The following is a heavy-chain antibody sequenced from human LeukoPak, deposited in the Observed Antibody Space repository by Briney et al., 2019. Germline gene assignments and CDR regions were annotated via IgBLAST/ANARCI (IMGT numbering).Heavy chain of an antibody. D-gene: IGHD3-3*01. Sequence: SETLSLTCTVSGGSISSYYWGWIRQPPGKGLEWIGYIYYSGSTNYNPSLKSRVTISVDTSKNQFSLKLSSVTAADTAVYYCARRITIFGVVDYWGQGTLVTVSS. J-gene: IGHJ4*02. CDR2: IYYSGST. V-gene: IGHV4-59*01. CDR1: GGSISSYY. CDR3: ARRITIFGVVDY.